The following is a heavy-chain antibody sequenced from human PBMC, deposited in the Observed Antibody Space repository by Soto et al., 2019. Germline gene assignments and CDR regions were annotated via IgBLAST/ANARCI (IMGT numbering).Heavy chain of an antibody. D-gene: IGHD3-22*01. CDR1: GYSYAGYW. V-gene: IGHV5-10-1*01. Sequence: GESLKISCKGSGYSYAGYWITWVRQKPGKGLEWMGRIDPSDSQTYYSPSFRGHVTISATKSITTVFLQWSSLRASDTAMYYCARQIYDSDTGPNFQYYFDSWGQGTPVTVSS. CDR2: IDPSDSQT. CDR3: ARQIYDSDTGPNFQYYFDS. J-gene: IGHJ4*02.